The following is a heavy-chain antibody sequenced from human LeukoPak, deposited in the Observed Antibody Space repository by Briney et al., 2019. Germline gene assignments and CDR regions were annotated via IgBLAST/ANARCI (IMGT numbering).Heavy chain of an antibody. D-gene: IGHD3-10*01. CDR3: AKDMVRGVIINFDY. Sequence: PGGSLRLSCAASGFTFSNYAMSWVRQAPGKGLEWVSAISGSGGSTYYADSVKGRFTISRDNSKNTLYLQMNSLRAEDTAVYYCAKDMVRGVIINFDYWGQGTLVTVSS. CDR1: GFTFSNYA. CDR2: ISGSGGST. J-gene: IGHJ4*02. V-gene: IGHV3-23*01.